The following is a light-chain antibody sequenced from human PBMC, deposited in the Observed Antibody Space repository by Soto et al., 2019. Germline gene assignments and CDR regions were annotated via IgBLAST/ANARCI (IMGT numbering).Light chain of an antibody. CDR2: GAS. J-gene: IGKJ1*01. Sequence: EILLTQSPGTLSLSPGERATLSCRASQSVSSSYLAWYQQQPGHAHRLLIYGASSRATGIPDRFSVSGSGTDFALTISRLEPEDFAVYYGQHYGNSLRAFGQGTKVEIK. CDR1: QSVSSSY. CDR3: QHYGNSLRA. V-gene: IGKV3-20*01.